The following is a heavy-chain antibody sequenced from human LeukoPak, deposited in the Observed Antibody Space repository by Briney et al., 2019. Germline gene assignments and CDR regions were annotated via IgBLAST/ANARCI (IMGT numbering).Heavy chain of an antibody. CDR2: IYYSGST. V-gene: IGHV4-61*01. Sequence: PSETLSLTCTVSGGSVSSGSYYWSWIRQPPGKGLEWIGYIYYSGSTNYNPSLKSRVTISVDTSKNQFSLKLSSVTAADTAVYYCARVNYGDNGMDVWGQRTTATVSS. J-gene: IGHJ6*02. D-gene: IGHD4-17*01. CDR1: GGSVSSGSYY. CDR3: ARVNYGDNGMDV.